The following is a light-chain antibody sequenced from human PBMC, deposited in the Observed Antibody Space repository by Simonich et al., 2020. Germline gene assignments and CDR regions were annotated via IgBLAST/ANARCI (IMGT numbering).Light chain of an antibody. CDR2: EGS. V-gene: IGLV2-23*01. CDR1: SNDVGSYNL. J-gene: IGLJ2*01. Sequence: QSALTQPVSVSGSPGQSITISCTGTSNDVGSYNLVSWYQQHPGKAPKLMIYEGSTRPPGVSNRVSGSKSGNTASLTISGLQAEDEADYYCCSYAGSSTVVFGGGTKLTVL. CDR3: CSYAGSSTVV.